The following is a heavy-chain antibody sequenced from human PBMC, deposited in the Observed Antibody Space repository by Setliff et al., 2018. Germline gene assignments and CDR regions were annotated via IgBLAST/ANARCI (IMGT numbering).Heavy chain of an antibody. V-gene: IGHV4-59*01. J-gene: IGHJ1*01. Sequence: SETLSLTCTVSGDSMSNYYWNWIRQPPGKGLEWIGYMYYSGNTNYNPSLKSRVTISIDPSKNQFSLRLSSVTAADTAVYYCARRVSGSMQDWWGQGTLVTVSS. CDR2: MYYSGNT. D-gene: IGHD1-1*01. CDR1: GDSMSNYY. CDR3: ARRVSGSMQDW.